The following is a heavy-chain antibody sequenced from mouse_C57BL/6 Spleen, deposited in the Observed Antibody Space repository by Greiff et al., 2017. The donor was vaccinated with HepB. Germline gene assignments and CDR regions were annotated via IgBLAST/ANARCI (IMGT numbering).Heavy chain of an antibody. J-gene: IGHJ4*01. CDR3: ARAGGSYAMDD. V-gene: IGHV5-17*01. Sequence: EVQVVESGGGLVKPGGSLKLSCAASGFTFSDYGMHWVRQAPEKGLEWVAYISSGSSTIYYADTVKGRFTISRDNAKNTLFLQMTSLRSEDTAMYYCARAGGSYAMDDWGQGTSVTVSS. CDR2: ISSGSSTI. D-gene: IGHD4-1*01. CDR1: GFTFSDYG.